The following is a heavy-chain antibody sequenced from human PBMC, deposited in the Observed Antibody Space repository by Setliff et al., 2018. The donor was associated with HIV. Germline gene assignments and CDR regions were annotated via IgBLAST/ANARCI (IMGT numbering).Heavy chain of an antibody. CDR3: SRDVAPPVAGDLWSGDAY. D-gene: IGHD3-3*01. CDR1: GVSMSTTSYY. CDR2: IYYSGTT. Sequence: SETLSLTCNVSGVSMSTTSYYWGWIRQPPGKGLEWIASIYYSGTTYYNPSLRSRVTISLDVSKSQFYLRLTSVTAADTAVYFCSRDVAPPVAGDLWSGDAYWGRGTLGTVS. J-gene: IGHJ4*02. V-gene: IGHV4-39*07.